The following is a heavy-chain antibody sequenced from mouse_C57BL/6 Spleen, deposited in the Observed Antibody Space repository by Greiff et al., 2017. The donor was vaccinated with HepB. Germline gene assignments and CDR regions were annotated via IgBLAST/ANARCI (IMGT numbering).Heavy chain of an antibody. CDR2: IYPRSGNT. Sequence: QVQLKESGAELARPGASVKLSCKASGYTFTSYGISWVKQRTGQGLEWIGEIYPRSGNTYYNEKFKGKATLTADKSSSTAYMDLRSLTSEDSAVYFCAREAYYSNRYYAMDYWGQGTSVTVSS. CDR3: AREAYYSNRYYAMDY. J-gene: IGHJ4*01. D-gene: IGHD2-5*01. V-gene: IGHV1-81*01. CDR1: GYTFTSYG.